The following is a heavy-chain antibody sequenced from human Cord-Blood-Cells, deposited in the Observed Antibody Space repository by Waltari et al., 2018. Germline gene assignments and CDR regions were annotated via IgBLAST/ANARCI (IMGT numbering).Heavy chain of an antibody. CDR1: GFTFSSYG. J-gene: IGHJ4*02. V-gene: IGHV3-30*18. CDR2: ISYDGSNK. Sequence: QVQLVESGGGVVQPGRSLRLSCAASGFTFSSYGMHWVRQAPGKGLGGVAVISYDGSNKYYAGSVKGRFTSSRDNSKNTLYLQMNSLRAEDTAVYYCAKDEYSNSFDYWGQGTLVTVSS. D-gene: IGHD6-6*01. CDR3: AKDEYSNSFDY.